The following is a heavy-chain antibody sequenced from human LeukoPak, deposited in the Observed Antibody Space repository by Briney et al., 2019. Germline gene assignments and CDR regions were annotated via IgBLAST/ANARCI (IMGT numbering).Heavy chain of an antibody. CDR1: GFTFSLYS. CDR2: ISTKYI. J-gene: IGHJ4*02. V-gene: IGHV3-21*01. CDR3: ARYSATWGTVDY. D-gene: IGHD6-13*01. Sequence: GGSLRLSCTASGFTFSLYSTNWVRQAPGKGLEWVSSISTKYIYYSDSVKGRFTISRDNAKNSVSLQMNSLRADDTAVYYCARYSATWGTVDYWGQGTLVTVSS.